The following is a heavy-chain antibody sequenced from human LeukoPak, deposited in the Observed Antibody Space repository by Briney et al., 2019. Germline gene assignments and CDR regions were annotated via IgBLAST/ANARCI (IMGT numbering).Heavy chain of an antibody. V-gene: IGHV3-21*01. CDR3: ARPPGSGWGYYYYMDV. Sequence: GGSLRLSCAASGFTFSTYSMNWVRQAPGKGLEWVSSISSSRTYIYYADSVKGRFTISRDNAKNSLYLQMNSLRAEDTAVYYCARPPGSGWGYYYYMDVWGKGTTVTVSS. D-gene: IGHD6-19*01. CDR1: GFTFSTYS. J-gene: IGHJ6*03. CDR2: ISSSRTYI.